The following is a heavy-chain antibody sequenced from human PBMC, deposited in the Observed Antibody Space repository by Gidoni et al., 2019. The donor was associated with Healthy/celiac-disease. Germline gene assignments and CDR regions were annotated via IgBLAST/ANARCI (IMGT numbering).Heavy chain of an antibody. D-gene: IGHD3-22*01. CDR1: GFSLSTSGVG. J-gene: IGHJ5*02. Sequence: QITLKESGPTLVKPTQTLTLTCTFSGFSLSTSGVGVGWIRQPPGKALEGLALIFWDDNKRYSPSLKSRLTITKDTSKNQVVLTMTNMDPVDTATYYCAHRRPDSSGYLSWFDPWGQGTLVTVSS. V-gene: IGHV2-5*02. CDR3: AHRRPDSSGYLSWFDP. CDR2: IFWDDNK.